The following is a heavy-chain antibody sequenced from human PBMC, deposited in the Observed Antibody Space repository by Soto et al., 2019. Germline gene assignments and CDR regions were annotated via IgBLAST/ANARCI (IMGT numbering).Heavy chain of an antibody. J-gene: IGHJ6*02. Sequence: PGESLKISCKGSGYSFSTYWIAWVRQMPGKGLELIVIIYPGDSDTRYSPSFQGQVTISADKSISTAHLQWSSLKASDTAMYYCARQIRNYDSWSNTYYYYGLDVWGQGTPVTVSS. CDR1: GYSFSTYW. CDR3: ARQIRNYDSWSNTYYYYGLDV. D-gene: IGHD3-3*01. CDR2: IYPGDSDT. V-gene: IGHV5-51*01.